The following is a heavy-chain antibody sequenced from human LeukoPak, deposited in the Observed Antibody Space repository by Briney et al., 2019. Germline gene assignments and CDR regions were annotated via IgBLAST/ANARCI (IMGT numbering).Heavy chain of an antibody. D-gene: IGHD2-2*01. Sequence: SETLSLTCTVSGGSIRSYYWSWIRQPAGKGLEWIGRIYTSGSTNYNPSLKSRVTMSVDTSKNQFSLKLSSVTAADTAVYYCARETVAPYCSSTSCYYYYMDVWGKGTTVTVSS. CDR1: GGSIRSYY. CDR2: IYTSGST. V-gene: IGHV4-4*07. CDR3: ARETVAPYCSSTSCYYYYMDV. J-gene: IGHJ6*03.